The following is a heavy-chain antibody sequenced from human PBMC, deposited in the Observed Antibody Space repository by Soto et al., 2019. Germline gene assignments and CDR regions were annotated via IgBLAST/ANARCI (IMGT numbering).Heavy chain of an antibody. Sequence: SVKVSCKASGGTFGSQGIAWVRQAPGQGLEWMGGFIAMLGTPTYAKKVQGRATISAGESLTSSYLELRSLRSEDTGVYFCARGAMANFDYWGQGTVVTVSS. V-gene: IGHV1-69*13. D-gene: IGHD5-18*01. J-gene: IGHJ4*02. CDR1: GGTFGSQG. CDR3: ARGAMANFDY. CDR2: FIAMLGTP.